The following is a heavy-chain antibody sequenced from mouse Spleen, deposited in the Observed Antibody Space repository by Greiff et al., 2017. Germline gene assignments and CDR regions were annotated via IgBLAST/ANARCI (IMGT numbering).Heavy chain of an antibody. J-gene: IGHJ2*01. V-gene: IGHV5-6-2*01. Sequence: EVKVVESGGGLVKPGGSLKLSCAASGFTFSSYAMSWVRQTPEKRLEWVAAINSNGGSTYYPDTVKDRFTISRDNAKNTLYLQMSSLRSEDTALYYCARHPLDGYYFDYWGQGTTLTVSS. CDR3: ARHPLDGYYFDY. CDR2: INSNGGST. CDR1: GFTFSSYA. D-gene: IGHD2-3*01.